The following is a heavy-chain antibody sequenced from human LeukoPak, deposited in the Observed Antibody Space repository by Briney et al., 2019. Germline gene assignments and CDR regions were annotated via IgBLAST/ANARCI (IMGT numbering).Heavy chain of an antibody. V-gene: IGHV4-38-2*02. CDR2: IYHSGST. CDR1: GYSISSGYY. J-gene: IGHJ4*02. Sequence: PSETLSLTCTVSGYSISSGYYWGWIRQPPGKGLEWIGSIYHSGSTYYNPSLKSRVTISLDTSKNQFSLKLSSVTAADTAVYYCASPYFDFWGQGTLVTVSS. CDR3: ASPYFDF.